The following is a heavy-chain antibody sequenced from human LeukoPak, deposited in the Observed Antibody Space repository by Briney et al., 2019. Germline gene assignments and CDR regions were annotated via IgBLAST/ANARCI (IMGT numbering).Heavy chain of an antibody. CDR3: TRVDYYDSSVYYDWFDP. D-gene: IGHD3-22*01. CDR1: DGSFSGYY. Sequence: SETLSLTCGVYDGSFSGYYWSWIRQPPGKGLEWIGEINHSGSTNYNPSLKSRVTISVDTSKNQFSLKLSSVTAADTAVHYCTRVDYYDSSVYYDWFDPWGQGTLVTVSS. V-gene: IGHV4-34*01. J-gene: IGHJ5*02. CDR2: INHSGST.